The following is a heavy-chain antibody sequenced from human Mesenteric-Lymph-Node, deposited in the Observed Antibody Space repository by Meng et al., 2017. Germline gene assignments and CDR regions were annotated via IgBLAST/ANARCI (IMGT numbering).Heavy chain of an antibody. D-gene: IGHD6-19*01. J-gene: IGHJ4*02. CDR2: IYHSGRT. CDR1: GGSVSSNNW. Sequence: QVQLQESGPGLVKPSGTLSLTCTVSGGSVSSNNWWSWIRQPPGKGLEWIGDIYHSGRTNYNPSLKSRVTISVDKSKNQFSLNLSSVTAADTAVYYCARVGQWLPIDYWGQGTLVTVSS. CDR3: ARVGQWLPIDY. V-gene: IGHV4-4*02.